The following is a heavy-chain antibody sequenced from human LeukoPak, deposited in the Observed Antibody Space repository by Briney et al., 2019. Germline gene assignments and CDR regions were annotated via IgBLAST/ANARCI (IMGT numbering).Heavy chain of an antibody. V-gene: IGHV4-59*01. CDR1: GGSISSYY. Sequence: SSETLSLTCTVSGGSISSYYWSWIRQPPGKGLEWIGHVYYSGSTKYNPSLKSRVTMSLDTSKNQFSLNLGSVAAADTAVYCCARSSSSTDDSFDVWGQGTMVSVSS. CDR3: ARSSSSTDDSFDV. D-gene: IGHD1-26*01. CDR2: VYYSGST. J-gene: IGHJ3*01.